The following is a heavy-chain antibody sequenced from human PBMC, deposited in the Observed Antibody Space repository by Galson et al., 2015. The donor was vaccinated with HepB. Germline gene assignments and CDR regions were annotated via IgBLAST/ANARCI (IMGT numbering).Heavy chain of an antibody. CDR1: GCPFTSYD. CDR2: MNPDSGKT. J-gene: IGHJ4*02. Sequence: SVKVSCKASGCPFTSYDINWVRQATGQGLEWMGWMNPDSGKTGHAQKFQARVTMTRNKSINTAYMELSSLRFDDTATYFCMITYYGGRSAWGQGTLVTVSS. V-gene: IGHV1-8*01. CDR3: MITYYGGRSA. D-gene: IGHD3-16*01.